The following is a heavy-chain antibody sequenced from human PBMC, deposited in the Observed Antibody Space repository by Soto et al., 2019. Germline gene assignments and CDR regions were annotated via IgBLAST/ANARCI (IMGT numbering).Heavy chain of an antibody. J-gene: IGHJ4*02. CDR3: ARLEANYYDSSGYYVDY. Sequence: SETLSLTCSVSGGSISSYYCSWFRQPPGKGLEWIGYIYYSGSTNYNPSLKSRVTISVDTSKNQFSLKLSSVTAADTAVYYCARLEANYYDSSGYYVDYWGQGTLVTVSS. V-gene: IGHV4-59*08. CDR2: IYYSGST. CDR1: GGSISSYY. D-gene: IGHD3-22*01.